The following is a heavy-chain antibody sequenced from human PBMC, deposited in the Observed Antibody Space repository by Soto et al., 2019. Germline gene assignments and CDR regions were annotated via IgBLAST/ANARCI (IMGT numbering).Heavy chain of an antibody. CDR1: GGSISSSSYY. D-gene: IGHD6-13*01. V-gene: IGHV4-39*01. Sequence: QLQLQESGPGLVKPSETLSLTCTVSGGSISSSSYYWGWIRQPPGKGLEWIGSIYYSGRTYYNPSLKSRVTISVDTSKNQFSLKLSPVTAADTAVYYCARQQQLVNYWGQGTLVTVSS. CDR2: IYYSGRT. CDR3: ARQQQLVNY. J-gene: IGHJ4*02.